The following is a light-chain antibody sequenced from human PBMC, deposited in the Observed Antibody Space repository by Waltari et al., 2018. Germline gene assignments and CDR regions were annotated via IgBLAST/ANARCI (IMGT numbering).Light chain of an antibody. J-gene: IGKJ1*01. CDR1: QSISSW. Sequence: DIQMTQSPSTLSASVGDRVTLTCRASQSISSWVAWYQQRPGKAPKLRIYDAYSLKSGVPSMFSGSGFGTEFTLTISSLQPDDFATYYCQQYNSSSGTFGQGTEVEIK. V-gene: IGKV1-5*01. CDR3: QQYNSSSGT. CDR2: DAY.